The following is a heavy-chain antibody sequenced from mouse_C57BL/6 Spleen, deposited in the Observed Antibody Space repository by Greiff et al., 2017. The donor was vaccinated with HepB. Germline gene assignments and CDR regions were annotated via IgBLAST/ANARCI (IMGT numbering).Heavy chain of an antibody. CDR1: GYSFTGYY. CDR3: ARGVLRRGHEVDY. Sequence: EVQLQQSGPELVKPGASVKISCKASGYSFTGYYMHWVKQSHGTILDWIGYIYPYTGVSSYNQNFKGKATLTVAKSSSTAYLELRSLTSEDSAVYYWARGVLRRGHEVDYWGQGTTLTVSS. D-gene: IGHD1-1*01. CDR2: IYPYTGVS. J-gene: IGHJ2*01. V-gene: IGHV1-31*01.